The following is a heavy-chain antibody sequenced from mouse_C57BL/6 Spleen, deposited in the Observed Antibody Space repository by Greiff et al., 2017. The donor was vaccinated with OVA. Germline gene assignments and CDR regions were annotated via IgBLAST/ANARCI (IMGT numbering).Heavy chain of an antibody. Sequence: QVQLQQPGAELVKPGASVKLSCKASGYTITSYWMHWVKQRPGRGLEWIGRIDPNSGGTKYNEKFKSKATLTVDKPSSTAYMQLSSLTSEDSAVYYCARESTVVARYWYFDVWGTGTTVTVSS. CDR3: ARESTVVARYWYFDV. D-gene: IGHD1-1*01. J-gene: IGHJ1*03. V-gene: IGHV1-72*01. CDR1: GYTITSYW. CDR2: IDPNSGGT.